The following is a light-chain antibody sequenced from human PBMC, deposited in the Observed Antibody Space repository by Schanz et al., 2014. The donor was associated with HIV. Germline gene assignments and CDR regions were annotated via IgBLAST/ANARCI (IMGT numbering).Light chain of an antibody. CDR2: EVT. Sequence: QSALTQPASVSGSPGQSITISCTGTSSDVGGYNYVSWYQQHPGKAPKLMIYEVTKRPSGVSDRFSGSKSDNTASLTVSGLQAEDEADYYCSSYAGNSNNLNVVFGGGTKLTVL. J-gene: IGLJ2*01. CDR1: SSDVGGYNY. CDR3: SSYAGNSNNLNVV. V-gene: IGLV2-14*01.